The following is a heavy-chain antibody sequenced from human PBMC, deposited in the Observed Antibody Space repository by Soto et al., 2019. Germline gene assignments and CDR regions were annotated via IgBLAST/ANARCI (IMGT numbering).Heavy chain of an antibody. CDR2: ISSNGGST. Sequence: PGGSLRLSCAASGFTFSSHATHWVRQAPGKGLEYVSAISSNGGSTYYANSVKGRFIIYRDNSKNTLNIQMDSLRPEDMTVYYCARESGYYDLLTGYYTHYYFDYWGQGTLVTVSS. J-gene: IGHJ4*02. CDR1: GFTFSSHA. V-gene: IGHV3-64*01. D-gene: IGHD3-9*01. CDR3: ARESGYYDLLTGYYTHYYFDY.